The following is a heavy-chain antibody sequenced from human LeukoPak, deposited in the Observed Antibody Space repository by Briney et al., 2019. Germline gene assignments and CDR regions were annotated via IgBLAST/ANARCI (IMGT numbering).Heavy chain of an antibody. CDR3: ARDSFSGTYDNGAFDI. CDR2: MDYSGST. CDR1: GASMTSRSYY. D-gene: IGHD3-22*01. J-gene: IGHJ3*02. V-gene: IGHV4-39*07. Sequence: PSETLSLTCTVSGASMTSRSYYWGWIRQPPGKGLECIGSMDYSGSTYYNPSLKSRVTISVDTSNNQFSLLLRSVTAADTAVYYCARDSFSGTYDNGAFDIWGQGTTVTVSS.